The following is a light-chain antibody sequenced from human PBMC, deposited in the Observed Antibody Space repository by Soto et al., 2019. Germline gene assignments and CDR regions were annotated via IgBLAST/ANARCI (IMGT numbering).Light chain of an antibody. CDR3: QQYNTYPWT. CDR1: QSVSIN. Sequence: AMTQSPATLSVSKGERATLSYRASQSVSINLAWYQKKPGQDPRLLIYGASTRATGIPARVSGSGSGAECTLTISSLQPEDFATYYCQQYNTYPWTFGQGTKVDIK. V-gene: IGKV3-15*01. CDR2: GAS. J-gene: IGKJ1*01.